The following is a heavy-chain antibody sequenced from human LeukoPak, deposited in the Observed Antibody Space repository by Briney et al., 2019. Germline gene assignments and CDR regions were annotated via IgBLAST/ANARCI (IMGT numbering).Heavy chain of an antibody. CDR1: GGSISSANW. V-gene: IGHV4-4*02. J-gene: IGHJ5*02. CDR2: IYFGGTT. D-gene: IGHD3-3*01. Sequence: SETLSLTCAVSGGSISSANWWTWVRQSPGKGLEWIGEIYFGGTTSYNPSLKGRVTISVDKSTNHFSLDLTSVTAADTAVYYCARGLNYDLHPWGQGILVTVSS. CDR3: ARGLNYDLHP.